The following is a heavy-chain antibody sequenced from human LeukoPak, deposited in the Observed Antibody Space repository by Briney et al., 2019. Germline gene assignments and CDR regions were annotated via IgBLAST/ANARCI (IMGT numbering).Heavy chain of an antibody. CDR2: ILPDGSQK. D-gene: IGHD6-13*01. V-gene: IGHV3-7*01. J-gene: IGHJ4*02. Sequence: GGSLRLSCVAPDFTFSFYWMTWVRQAPGKGLEWVANILPDGSQKYYVDSVKGRFTISRDNPKNSLYLQINSLRAEDTAVYYCGRLAHNAWYAIDYWGQGTLVTVSS. CDR1: DFTFSFYW. CDR3: GRLAHNAWYAIDY.